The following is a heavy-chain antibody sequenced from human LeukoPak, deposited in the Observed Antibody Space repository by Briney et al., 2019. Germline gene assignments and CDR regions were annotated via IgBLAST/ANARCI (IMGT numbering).Heavy chain of an antibody. CDR3: ARRGYSYGHGDY. Sequence: ASVKVSCKASGYTFTSYYMHWVRQAPGQGLEWMGIINPSGGSTSYAQRFQGRVTMTRDTSTSTVYMELSSLRSEDTAVYYCARRGYSYGHGDYWGQGTLVTVSS. CDR1: GYTFTSYY. J-gene: IGHJ4*02. V-gene: IGHV1-46*01. CDR2: INPSGGST. D-gene: IGHD5-18*01.